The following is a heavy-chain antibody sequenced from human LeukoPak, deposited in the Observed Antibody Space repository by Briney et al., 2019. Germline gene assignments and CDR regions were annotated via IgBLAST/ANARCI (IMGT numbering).Heavy chain of an antibody. CDR2: ISYDGSNK. CDR3: ASGEIPALVVVSGGDDAFDI. CDR1: GFTFSSYA. D-gene: IGHD5-18*01. Sequence: GRSLRLSCAASGFTFSSYAMHWVRQAPGKGLEWVAVISYDGSNKYYADSVKGRFTISRDNSKNTLYLQMDSLRAEDTAVYYCASGEIPALVVVSGGDDAFDIWGQGTMVTVSS. V-gene: IGHV3-30*01. J-gene: IGHJ3*02.